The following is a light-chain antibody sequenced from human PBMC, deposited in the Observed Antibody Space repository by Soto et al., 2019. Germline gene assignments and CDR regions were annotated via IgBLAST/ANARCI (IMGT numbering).Light chain of an antibody. J-gene: IGKJ3*01. CDR2: GAS. V-gene: IGKV3-20*01. CDR3: QQYGSSLFT. Sequence: EIVLTQSPGTLSLSPGERATLSCRASQSVSSSYLAWYKQKPGQAPRLLIYGASYRATGIPDRFSGSVSGADFTLTISRLEPEDFAVYYCQQYGSSLFTFGPGTKVDIK. CDR1: QSVSSSY.